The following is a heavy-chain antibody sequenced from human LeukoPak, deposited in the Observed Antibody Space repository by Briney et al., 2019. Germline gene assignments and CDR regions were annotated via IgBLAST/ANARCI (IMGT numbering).Heavy chain of an antibody. Sequence: GGSLRLSCAASGFTFSSYSMIWVPKAPGKGLVGGTYTNSGSSTIYTADCVKGRFTISRDNAKNSLYLQMNSLRAEDTAVYYGERYPYYDSSGSNKREDYWGQGTLVTVSS. J-gene: IGHJ4*02. CDR2: TNSGSSTI. V-gene: IGHV3-48*01. CDR1: GFTFSSYS. D-gene: IGHD3-22*01. CDR3: ERYPYYDSSGSNKREDY.